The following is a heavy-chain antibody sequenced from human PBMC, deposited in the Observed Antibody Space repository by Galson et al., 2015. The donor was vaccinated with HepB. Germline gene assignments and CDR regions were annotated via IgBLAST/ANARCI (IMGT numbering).Heavy chain of an antibody. V-gene: IGHV3-33*01. D-gene: IGHD3-10*01. Sequence: SLRLSCAASGFAFSSYGMHWVRQAPGKGLEWVAVIWYDGSNKYYANSVKGRFTISRDNSKNTLYLQMNSLRAEDTAVYYCAREGRELLWFGEFGYYFDYWGQGTLVTVSS. CDR1: GFAFSSYG. J-gene: IGHJ4*02. CDR2: IWYDGSNK. CDR3: AREGRELLWFGEFGYYFDY.